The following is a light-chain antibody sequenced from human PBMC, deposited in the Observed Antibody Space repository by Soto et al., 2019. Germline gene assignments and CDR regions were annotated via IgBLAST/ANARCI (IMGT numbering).Light chain of an antibody. J-gene: IGKJ5*01. V-gene: IGKV3-15*01. Sequence: EIVMTQSPATLSVSPGERVTLSCRASQNVNSYLAWYQHKPGQPPRLLIYGASTRATGIPARFSGSGSGTDFTLTITSLQSEDSAIYFCQQCSDWPLFTFGQGTRLEIK. CDR1: QNVNSY. CDR3: QQCSDWPLFT. CDR2: GAS.